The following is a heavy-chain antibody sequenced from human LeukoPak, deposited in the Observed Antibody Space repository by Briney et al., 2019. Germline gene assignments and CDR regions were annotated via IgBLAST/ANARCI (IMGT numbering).Heavy chain of an antibody. CDR2: IYYSGST. D-gene: IGHD6-19*01. Sequence: SETLSLTCTVSGGSISSYYWSWIRQPPGKGLEWIGYIYYSGSTNYNPSLKSRVTISVDTSKNQFSLKLSSVTAADTAVYYCARRYSSGWFAFDIWGQGTMVTVSS. CDR1: GGSISSYY. CDR3: ARRYSSGWFAFDI. V-gene: IGHV4-59*01. J-gene: IGHJ3*02.